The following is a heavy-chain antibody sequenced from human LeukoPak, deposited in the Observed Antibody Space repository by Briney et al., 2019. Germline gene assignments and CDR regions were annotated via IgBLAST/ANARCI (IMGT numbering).Heavy chain of an antibody. CDR3: ARGGMATFY. Sequence: SSETLSLTCTVSGGSISSYYWSWIRQPPGKGLEWIGYIYSSGSTNYNPSLKSRVSISVDTSKNQFSLRLSSVTAADTAVYYCARGGMATFYWGQGTLVTVSS. J-gene: IGHJ4*02. D-gene: IGHD5-24*01. CDR2: IYSSGST. CDR1: GGSISSYY. V-gene: IGHV4-59*01.